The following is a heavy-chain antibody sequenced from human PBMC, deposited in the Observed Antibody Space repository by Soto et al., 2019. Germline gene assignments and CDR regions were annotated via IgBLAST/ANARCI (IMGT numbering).Heavy chain of an antibody. CDR2: IYYSGST. Sequence: QVQLQESGPGLVKPSQTLSLTFTVSGGSISSGGYYWSWIRQHPGKGLEWIGYIYYSGSTYYNPSLKSRVTISVDTSKNQSSLKLSSVTAADTAVYYCATRKAVGYSSSGLPFTLDAFYILGQGTMVTVSS. J-gene: IGHJ3*02. CDR3: ATRKAVGYSSSGLPFTLDAFYI. V-gene: IGHV4-31*03. D-gene: IGHD6-13*01. CDR1: GGSISSGGYY.